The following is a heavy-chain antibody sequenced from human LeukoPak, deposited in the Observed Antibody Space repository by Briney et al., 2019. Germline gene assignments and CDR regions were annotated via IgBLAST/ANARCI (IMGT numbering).Heavy chain of an antibody. CDR2: ISSEGYTI. J-gene: IGHJ4*02. Sequence: GGSLRLSCAASGFTFSSYSMNWVRQAPGKGLEWISYISSEGYTIHYADSVKGRFTISRDNAKNSLYLQMNSLRAEDTAVYYCARVTMVRGCDCWGQGTLVTVSS. D-gene: IGHD3-10*01. V-gene: IGHV3-48*04. CDR1: GFTFSSYS. CDR3: ARVTMVRGCDC.